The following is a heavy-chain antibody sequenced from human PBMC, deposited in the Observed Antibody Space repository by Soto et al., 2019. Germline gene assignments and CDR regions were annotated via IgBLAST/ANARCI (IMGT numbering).Heavy chain of an antibody. CDR2: ISGSGGST. V-gene: IGHV3-23*01. CDR1: GFTFSSYA. D-gene: IGHD3-22*01. Sequence: GSLRLSCAASGFTFSSYAISWVRQAPGKGLEWVSAISGSGGSTYYADSVKGRFTISRDNSKNTLYLQMNSLRAEDTAVYYCAKDALVNYYDSSGYHYSNWFDPWGQGTLVTVSS. CDR3: AKDALVNYYDSSGYHYSNWFDP. J-gene: IGHJ5*02.